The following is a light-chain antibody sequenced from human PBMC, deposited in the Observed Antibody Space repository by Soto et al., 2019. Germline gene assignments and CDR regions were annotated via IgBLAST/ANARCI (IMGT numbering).Light chain of an antibody. V-gene: IGKV1-39*01. CDR3: QQSYNTPRT. J-gene: IGKJ1*01. CDR1: QSISSY. CDR2: AVS. Sequence: DIQMTQSPSSLSASVGDRVTITCRASQSISSYLNWYQQKPGKAPKLLIYAVSSLHSGVPSRFSGSGSGTAFTLTISSLHPEDFATYYCQQSYNTPRTFGQGTKVDIK.